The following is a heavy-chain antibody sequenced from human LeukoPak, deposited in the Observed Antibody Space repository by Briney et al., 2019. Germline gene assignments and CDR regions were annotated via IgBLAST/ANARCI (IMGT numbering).Heavy chain of an antibody. Sequence: SETLSLTCTVSGGSISSYYWSWIRQPPGKGLEWIGYIYYSGSTNYNPSLKSRVTISVDTSKNQFSLKLSSVTAADTAVYYCARVGDYYGSVPFDYWGQGTLVTVSS. D-gene: IGHD3-10*01. V-gene: IGHV4-59*01. CDR3: ARVGDYYGSVPFDY. CDR2: IYYSGST. J-gene: IGHJ4*02. CDR1: GGSISSYY.